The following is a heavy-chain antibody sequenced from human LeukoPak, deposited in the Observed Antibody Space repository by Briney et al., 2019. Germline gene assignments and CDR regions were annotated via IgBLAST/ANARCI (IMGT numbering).Heavy chain of an antibody. CDR1: GFSFSRFG. CDR2: ISSSSGAI. J-gene: IGHJ4*02. CDR3: AKRGYCSYTSCYYFDY. Sequence: GGSLRLSCAASGFSFSRFGMNWVRQAPGKGLEWISYISSSSGAIYYADSVKGRFTISRDNAKNSLYLQMNSLRAEDTAVYYCAKRGYCSYTSCYYFDYWGQGTLVTVSS. D-gene: IGHD2-2*01. V-gene: IGHV3-48*01.